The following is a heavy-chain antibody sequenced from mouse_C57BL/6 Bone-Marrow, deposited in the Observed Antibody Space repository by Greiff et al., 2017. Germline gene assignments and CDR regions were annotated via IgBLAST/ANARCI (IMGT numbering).Heavy chain of an antibody. CDR2: IWSGGST. D-gene: IGHD2-3*01. J-gene: IGHJ3*01. V-gene: IGHV2-2*01. CDR3: ARLYDPLAY. CDR1: GFSLTSYG. Sequence: VQLQQSGPGLVQPSQSLSITCTVSGFSLTSYGVHWVRQSPGKGLEWLGVIWSGGSTDYNAAFISRLSISTVNSKSQVFFNMHSLQAADTAIKYCARLYDPLAYWGQGTLVTVSA.